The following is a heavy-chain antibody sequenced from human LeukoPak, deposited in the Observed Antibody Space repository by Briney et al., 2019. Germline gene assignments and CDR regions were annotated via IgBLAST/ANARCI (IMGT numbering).Heavy chain of an antibody. D-gene: IGHD2-8*02. CDR2: IHYSGTT. CDR3: AASGNSWWEGFFHD. CDR1: RASMSSFF. Sequence: SETLSLTCTVSRASMSSFFWSWIRQPPGKGLEWIGHIHYSGTTKYNPSLTSRITLSMDTSKSQISLRLTSVTAADTAMYYCAASGNSWWEGFFHDWGQGTLVSVSS. V-gene: IGHV4-59*03. J-gene: IGHJ1*01.